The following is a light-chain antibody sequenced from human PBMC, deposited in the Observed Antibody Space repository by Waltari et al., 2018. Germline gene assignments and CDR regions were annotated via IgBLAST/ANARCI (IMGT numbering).Light chain of an antibody. V-gene: IGLV2-14*03. CDR2: DVS. CDR1: SSDGGGYNY. Sequence: QSALTQPASVSGSPGQSITIPCTGTSSDGGGYNYVSWYQQHSGKAPKLIIYDVSNRPTGISNRFSGSKSGNTASLTISGLQADDEAHYYCSSYTSSSTLLFGGGTKLTVL. J-gene: IGLJ2*01. CDR3: SSYTSSSTLL.